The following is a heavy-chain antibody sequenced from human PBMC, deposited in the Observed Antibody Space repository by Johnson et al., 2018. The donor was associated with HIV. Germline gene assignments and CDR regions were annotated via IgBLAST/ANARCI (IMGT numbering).Heavy chain of an antibody. Sequence: QVQLVESGGGVVQPGGSLRLSCAASGFTFSSYGMHWVRQAPGKGLEWVAFIRYDGSNKYYADSVKGRFTISRDNSKNTLYLQMNSLRAEDTAVYYCAKWTRDGYNYVHAFDIWGQVTMVTVSS. V-gene: IGHV3-30*02. J-gene: IGHJ3*02. D-gene: IGHD5-24*01. CDR2: IRYDGSNK. CDR1: GFTFSSYG. CDR3: AKWTRDGYNYVHAFDI.